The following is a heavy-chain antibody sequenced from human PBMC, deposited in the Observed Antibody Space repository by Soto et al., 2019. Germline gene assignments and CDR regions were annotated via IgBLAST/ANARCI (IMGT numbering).Heavy chain of an antibody. V-gene: IGHV3-13*04. J-gene: IGHJ6*02. CDR3: ARGGSSNGMDV. CDR1: GFTFSSYD. Sequence: EVQLVESGGGLVQPGGSLRLSCAASGFTFSSYDMHWVRQATGKGLEWVSAIGTAGDTYYPGSVKGRFTISRENAKNSLYLQMNRLSAGDTAVYYCARGGSSNGMDVWGQGTTVTVSS. CDR2: IGTAGDT. D-gene: IGHD1-26*01.